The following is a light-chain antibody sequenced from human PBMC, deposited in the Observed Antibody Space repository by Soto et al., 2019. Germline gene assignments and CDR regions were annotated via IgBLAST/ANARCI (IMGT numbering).Light chain of an antibody. CDR1: QNVNAN. V-gene: IGKV3-15*01. J-gene: IGKJ1*01. CDR3: QQYNTWLWT. CDR2: GAS. Sequence: EVVMTQSPATLSVSPGERATLSCRASQNVNANLAWYQQKPGQAPRLLIHGASTRATGIPARFSGSGFGTACILTISRLQSEDVAVYYCQQYNTWLWTFGQGTKVEGK.